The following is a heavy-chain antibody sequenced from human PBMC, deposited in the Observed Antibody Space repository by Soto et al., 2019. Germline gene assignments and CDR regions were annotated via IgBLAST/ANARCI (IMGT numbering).Heavy chain of an antibody. D-gene: IGHD1-26*01. CDR2: INPSGGST. CDR1: GYTFTSHY. Sequence: QVQLVQSGAEVKKPGASVKVSCKATGYTFTSHYIHWVRQAPGQGLEWMGAINPSGGSTSYALKFQGRVTMTRDMYTSAVYMDLSSLRSEDTAVYYCARDPGVVASGDYYHYYMDVWGKGTTVTVSS. CDR3: ARDPGVVASGDYYHYYMDV. J-gene: IGHJ6*03. V-gene: IGHV1-46*03.